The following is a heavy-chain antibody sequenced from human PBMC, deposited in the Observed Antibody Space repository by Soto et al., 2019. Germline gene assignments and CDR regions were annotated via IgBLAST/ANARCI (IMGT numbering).Heavy chain of an antibody. CDR1: GFNFPTFW. J-gene: IGHJ4*02. V-gene: IGHV5-51*01. CDR3: ARGKYSRARGGLDV. CDR2: IYPDDSDT. D-gene: IGHD1-26*01. Sequence: PGGSLKISCKHSGFNFPTFWIAWVRQIPGKGLEWMGTIYPDDSDTRYSPSFQGQVTISADKSIQTAYLQWGSLKASDSALYYCARGKYSRARGGLDVWGQGTRVTVSS.